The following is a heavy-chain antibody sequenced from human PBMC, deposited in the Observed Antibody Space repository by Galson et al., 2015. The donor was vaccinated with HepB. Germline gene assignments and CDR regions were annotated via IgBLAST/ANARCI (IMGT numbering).Heavy chain of an antibody. CDR3: AKDSGRSYRAKYYYYYYGMDV. D-gene: IGHD3-10*01. J-gene: IGHJ6*02. Sequence: SLRLSCAASGFTFSSYAMHWVRQAPGKGLEWVAVISYDGSNKYYADSVKGRFTISRDNSKNTLYLQMNSLIAEDTAVYYCAKDSGRSYRAKYYYYYYGMDVWGQGTTVTVSS. V-gene: IGHV3-30-3*01. CDR1: GFTFSSYA. CDR2: ISYDGSNK.